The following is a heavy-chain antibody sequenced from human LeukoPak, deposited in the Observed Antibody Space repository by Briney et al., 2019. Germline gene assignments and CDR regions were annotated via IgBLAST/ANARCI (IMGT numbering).Heavy chain of an antibody. D-gene: IGHD3-22*01. CDR2: ISSSSSYI. J-gene: IGHJ4*02. Sequence: GGSLRLSCAVSGLTFSSHSMNWVRQAPGKGLEWVSSISSSSSYIYYADSVKGRFTISRDNAKNSLYLQMNSLRAEDTAVYYCARMVSTYYYDSSGYSSGDYWGQGTLVTVSS. CDR3: ARMVSTYYYDSSGYSSGDY. CDR1: GLTFSSHS. V-gene: IGHV3-21*01.